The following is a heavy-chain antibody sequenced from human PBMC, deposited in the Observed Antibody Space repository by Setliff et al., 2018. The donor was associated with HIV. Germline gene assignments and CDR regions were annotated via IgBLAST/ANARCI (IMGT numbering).Heavy chain of an antibody. CDR1: GYTLTSYG. V-gene: IGHV1-46*01. CDR3: ARNQGDSSGWYAGDF. D-gene: IGHD6-19*01. Sequence: ASVKVSCKASGYTLTSYGISWVRQAPGQGLEWMGVINTSGGSAGYAEKFRGRVTMTRDTSTNTVYMDPRNLRSEDTAVYYCARNQGDSSGWYAGDFWGHGTLVTVSS. CDR2: INTSGGSA. J-gene: IGHJ4*01.